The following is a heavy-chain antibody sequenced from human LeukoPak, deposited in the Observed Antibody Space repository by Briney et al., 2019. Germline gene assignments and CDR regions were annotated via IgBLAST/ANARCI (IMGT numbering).Heavy chain of an antibody. CDR1: GLTFSNYC. CDR3: TRVGYIDEGIDY. CDR2: IKQDGSKK. Sequence: GSLRLSCVVSGLTFSNYCMTWVRQAPGKGLEWVANIKQDGSKKSYVDSVKGRFTISRDNAKNSLYLQMNSLRAEDTAIYYCTRVGYIDEGIDYWGQGTLVTVSS. D-gene: IGHD5-24*01. J-gene: IGHJ4*02. V-gene: IGHV3-7*04.